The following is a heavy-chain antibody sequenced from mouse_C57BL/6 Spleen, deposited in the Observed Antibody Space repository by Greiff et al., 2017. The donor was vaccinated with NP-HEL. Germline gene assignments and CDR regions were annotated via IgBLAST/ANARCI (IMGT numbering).Heavy chain of an antibody. Sequence: EVQLQQSGPGLVKPSQSLSLTCSVTGYSITSGYYWNWIRQFPGNKLEWMGYISYDGSNNYNPSLKNRISITRDTSKNQFFLKLNSVTTEDTATYYCAREIDYAMDYWGQGTSVTVSS. CDR1: GYSITSGYY. CDR2: ISYDGSN. CDR3: AREIDYAMDY. J-gene: IGHJ4*01. V-gene: IGHV3-6*01.